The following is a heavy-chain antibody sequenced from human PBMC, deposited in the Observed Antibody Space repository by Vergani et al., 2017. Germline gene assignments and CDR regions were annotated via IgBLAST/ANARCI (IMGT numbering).Heavy chain of an antibody. D-gene: IGHD5-18*01. Sequence: QVQLVQSGAEVKKPGASVKVSCKASGYTFTSYGISWVRQAPGQGLEWMGWISPYNGNTNYAQKFQGRVTITADESTSTAYMELSSLRSEDTAVYYGARGAEDTAMALYMDVWGKGTTVTVSS. J-gene: IGHJ6*03. CDR2: ISPYNGNT. CDR3: ARGAEDTAMALYMDV. CDR1: GYTFTSYG. V-gene: IGHV1-18*01.